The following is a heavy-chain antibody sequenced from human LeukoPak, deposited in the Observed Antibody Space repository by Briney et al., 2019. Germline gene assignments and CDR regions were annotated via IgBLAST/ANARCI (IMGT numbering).Heavy chain of an antibody. D-gene: IGHD2-2*01. CDR2: ISSSSSYI. V-gene: IGHV3-21*01. CDR1: GFTFSSYS. Sequence: PGGSLRLSCAASGFTFSSYSMNWVRQAPGKGLEWVSSISSSSSYIYYADSVKGRFTISRDNAKNSLYLQMNSLRAEDTAVYYCARDWYDIVVVPAARGAFDIWGQGTMVTVSS. CDR3: ARDWYDIVVVPAARGAFDI. J-gene: IGHJ3*02.